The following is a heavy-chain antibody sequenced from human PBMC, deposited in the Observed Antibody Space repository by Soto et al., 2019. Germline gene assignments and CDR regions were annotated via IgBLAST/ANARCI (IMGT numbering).Heavy chain of an antibody. V-gene: IGHV4-61*01. CDR2: IYYSGST. CDR3: ASSGSIYYFDY. D-gene: IGHD3-22*01. J-gene: IGHJ4*02. CDR1: GGSVSSGSYY. Sequence: QVQLQESGPGLVKPSETLSLTCTVSGGSVSSGSYYWSWIRQPPGKGLEWIGYIYYSGSTNYNPSLKSRVTISVDTSKNQFSLKLSSVTAADTAVYYCASSGSIYYFDYWGQGTLVTVSS.